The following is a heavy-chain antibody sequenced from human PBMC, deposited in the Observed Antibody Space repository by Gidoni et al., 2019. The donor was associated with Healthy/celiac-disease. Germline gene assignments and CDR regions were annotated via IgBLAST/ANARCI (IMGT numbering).Heavy chain of an antibody. D-gene: IGHD3-3*01. CDR2: IYTSGST. CDR1: GGSISSGSYY. CDR3: ARDVTDFWSGYNYWYFDL. J-gene: IGHJ2*01. V-gene: IGHV4-61*02. Sequence: QVQLQESGPGLVKPSQTLSLTCTVSGGSISSGSYYCSWIRQPAGKGLEWIGRIYTSGSTNYNPSLKSRVTISVDTSKNQFSLKLSSVTAADTAVYYCARDVTDFWSGYNYWYFDLWGRGTLVTVSS.